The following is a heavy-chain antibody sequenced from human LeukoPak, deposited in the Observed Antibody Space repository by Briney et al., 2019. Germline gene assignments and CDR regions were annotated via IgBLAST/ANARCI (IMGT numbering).Heavy chain of an antibody. CDR3: AKRGEGTAYYFDY. CDR1: GFTFSSYA. J-gene: IGHJ4*02. Sequence: GGSLRLSCAASGFTFSSYAMSWVRQAPGKGLEWVSAISGSGGSTYYADSVKGRFTISRGNSENTLYLQMNSLRAEDTAVYYCAKRGEGTAYYFDYWGQGTLVTVSS. D-gene: IGHD2-21*01. V-gene: IGHV3-23*01. CDR2: ISGSGGST.